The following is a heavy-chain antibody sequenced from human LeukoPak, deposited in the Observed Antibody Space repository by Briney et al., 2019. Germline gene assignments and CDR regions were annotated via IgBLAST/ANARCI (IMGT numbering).Heavy chain of an antibody. CDR2: ISGDGGST. CDR3: AKDNSVGAEDQPDY. D-gene: IGHD1-26*01. Sequence: PGGSLRLSCAASGFTFDDYAMHWVRQAPGKGLEWISLISGDGGSTYYADSVKGRFTISRDNSKNSLYLQMNSLRTEDTALYYCAKDNSVGAEDQPDYWGQGTLVTVSS. J-gene: IGHJ4*02. CDR1: GFTFDDYA. V-gene: IGHV3-43*02.